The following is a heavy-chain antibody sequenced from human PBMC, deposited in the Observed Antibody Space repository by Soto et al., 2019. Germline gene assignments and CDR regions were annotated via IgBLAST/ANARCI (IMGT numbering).Heavy chain of an antibody. CDR3: ARHNFDFWSGYLDY. CDR2: IYYSGST. D-gene: IGHD3-3*01. J-gene: IGHJ4*02. CDR1: GGNISSYY. Sequence: SETLSLTCTVSGGNISSYYWSWIRKTPGKGLEWIGYIYYSGSTNYNPSLKSRVTISVDTSKNQFSLKLSSVTAADTAVYYCARHNFDFWSGYLDYWGQGTLVTVSS. V-gene: IGHV4-59*08.